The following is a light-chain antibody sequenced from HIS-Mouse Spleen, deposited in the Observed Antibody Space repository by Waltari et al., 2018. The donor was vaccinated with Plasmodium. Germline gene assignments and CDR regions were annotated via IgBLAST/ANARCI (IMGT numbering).Light chain of an antibody. Sequence: QSALTQPASVSGSPGQSITISCTGTSSDVGSYNLFSWYQQHPGNAPNSMIYEGSKRPSGVSNRFSGSKSGNTASLTISGLQAEDEADYYCCSYAGSSTFVFGGGTKLTVL. CDR1: SSDVGSYNL. J-gene: IGLJ3*02. CDR2: EGS. V-gene: IGLV2-23*03. CDR3: CSYAGSSTFV.